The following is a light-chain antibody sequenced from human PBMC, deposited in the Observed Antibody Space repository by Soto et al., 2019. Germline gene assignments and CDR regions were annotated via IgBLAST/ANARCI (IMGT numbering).Light chain of an antibody. CDR1: SSNIGADYD. CDR2: DNV. V-gene: IGLV1-40*01. J-gene: IGLJ3*02. Sequence: QSVLTQPTSVSGAPGQRITISSARRSSNIGADYDVHWYQQFPGTAPKLLIYDNVNRPSGVPERYSGSKSGTSASLAITGRQAEDEADYYCQPYDSGLSARVFGGGTEVTVL. CDR3: QPYDSGLSARV.